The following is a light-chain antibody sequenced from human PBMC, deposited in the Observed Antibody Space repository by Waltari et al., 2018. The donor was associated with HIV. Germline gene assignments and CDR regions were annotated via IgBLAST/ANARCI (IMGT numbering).Light chain of an antibody. CDR1: RSNIGARFD. V-gene: IGLV1-40*01. CDR3: QSYDSSLSGSV. Sequence: SVLTQPPSVSGAPGQRVTISCTGSRSNIGARFDVHWYQQLPGTAPNLLIYGNNNRPSGVPDRFSGSKSGTSASLAITGLQAEDEADYYCQSYDSSLSGSVFGGGTKLTVL. CDR2: GNN. J-gene: IGLJ2*01.